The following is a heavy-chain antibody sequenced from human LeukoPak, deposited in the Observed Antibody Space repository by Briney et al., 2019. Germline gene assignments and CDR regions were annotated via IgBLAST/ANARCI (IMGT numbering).Heavy chain of an antibody. D-gene: IGHD3-16*01. CDR1: GFTFSRHW. CDR2: IKQDGSEK. Sequence: GGSLRLSCAASGFTFSRHWMTWVRQAPGKGLEWVANIKQDGSEKYYVDSVKGRFTISRDNAKNSLYLQMNSLRVEDTAVYYCAKPAYAGYYYYMDVWGKGTTVTVSS. V-gene: IGHV3-7*01. J-gene: IGHJ6*03. CDR3: AKPAYAGYYYYMDV.